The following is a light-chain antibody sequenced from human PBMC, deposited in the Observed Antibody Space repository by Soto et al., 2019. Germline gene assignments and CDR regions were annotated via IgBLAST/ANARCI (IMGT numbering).Light chain of an antibody. V-gene: IGLV4-60*02. CDR1: SGHSSYI. CDR2: LEGSGSY. CDR3: ATWDSNTNV. Sequence: QSVLTQSSSASASLGSSVKLTCTLSSGHSSYIIAWHQQQPGKAPRYLMKLEGSGSYNKGSGVPDRFSGSSSGADRYLTISPLQFEDEADYYCATWDSNTNVFGGGTKLTVL. J-gene: IGLJ3*02.